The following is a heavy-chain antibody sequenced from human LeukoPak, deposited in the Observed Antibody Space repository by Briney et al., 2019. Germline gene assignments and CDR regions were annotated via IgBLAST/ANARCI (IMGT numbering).Heavy chain of an antibody. D-gene: IGHD5-12*01. CDR2: IYPGDSDT. Sequence: GESLKISCQGSGYSFTSYWIGWVRQMPGKGLEWMGIIYPGDSDTRYSPSFQGQVTISADKSISTAYLQWSSLKASDTAMYYCARREDDYGPSFDYWGQGTLVTVSS. CDR1: GYSFTSYW. CDR3: ARREDDYGPSFDY. V-gene: IGHV5-51*01. J-gene: IGHJ4*02.